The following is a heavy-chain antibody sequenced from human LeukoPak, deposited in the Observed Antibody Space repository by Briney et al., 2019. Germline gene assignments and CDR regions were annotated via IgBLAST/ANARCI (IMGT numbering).Heavy chain of an antibody. CDR3: AEPGYSSSWYQGITNAFDI. V-gene: IGHV1-69*04. Sequence: SVKVSCKASGGTFSSYAIGWVRQAPGQGLEWMGRIIPILGIANYAQKFQGRVTITADKSTSTAYMELSSLRSEDTAVYYCAEPGYSSSWYQGITNAFDIWGQGTMVTVSS. CDR2: IIPILGIA. J-gene: IGHJ3*02. CDR1: GGTFSSYA. D-gene: IGHD6-13*01.